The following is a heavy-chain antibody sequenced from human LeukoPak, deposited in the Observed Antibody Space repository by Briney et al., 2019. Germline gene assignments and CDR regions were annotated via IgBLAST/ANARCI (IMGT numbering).Heavy chain of an antibody. Sequence: SETLSLTCTVSGGSISSSSYYWGWIRQPPGKGLEWIGSIYYSGSTYYNPSLKSRVTVSVDTSKNQFSLKLSSVTAADTAVYYCARRIAVESDFDYWGQGTLVTVSS. CDR3: ARRIAVESDFDY. CDR1: GGSISSSSYY. D-gene: IGHD6-19*01. CDR2: IYYSGST. V-gene: IGHV4-39*01. J-gene: IGHJ4*02.